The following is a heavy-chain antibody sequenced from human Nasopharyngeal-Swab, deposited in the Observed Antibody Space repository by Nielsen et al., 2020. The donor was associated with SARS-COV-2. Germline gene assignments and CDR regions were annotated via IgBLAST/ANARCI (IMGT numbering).Heavy chain of an antibody. CDR3: ARDGFDYDFWSAYFMDV. CDR1: GFKFSNYN. D-gene: IGHD3-3*01. Sequence: GGDLRLSWAATGFKFSNYNMNRVRQARGKGPEWVSSISSSSTYIYYADSVKGRFTISRDNTKNSLSLQMKSLRAEDTSLYYCARDGFDYDFWSAYFMDVWGQGTTVTVSS. CDR2: ISSSSTYI. J-gene: IGHJ6*02. V-gene: IGHV3-21*01.